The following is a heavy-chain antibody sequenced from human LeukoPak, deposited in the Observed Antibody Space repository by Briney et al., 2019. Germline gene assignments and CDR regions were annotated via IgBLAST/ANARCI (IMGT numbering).Heavy chain of an antibody. V-gene: IGHV3-30*18. CDR1: GFIFSSYG. Sequence: GGSLRLSCVASGFIFSSYGMHWVRQAPGKGLEWVAVISYDGSNKYYADSVKGRFTISRDNSKNTLYLQMNSLRAEDTALYYCAKDGGSTRLDYWGQGTLVTVSS. D-gene: IGHD3-16*01. CDR3: AKDGGSTRLDY. J-gene: IGHJ4*02. CDR2: ISYDGSNK.